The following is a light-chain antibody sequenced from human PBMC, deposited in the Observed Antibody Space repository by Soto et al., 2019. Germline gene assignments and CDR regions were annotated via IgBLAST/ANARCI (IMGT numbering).Light chain of an antibody. J-gene: IGKJ4*01. CDR1: QGISSY. CDR2: AAS. CDR3: QQYYSYPPT. V-gene: IGKV1-8*01. Sequence: ALRMTQSPSSFSASPGDRVTITCRASQGISSYLAWYQQKPGKAPKLLIYAASTLQSGVPSRFSGSGSGTDFTLTISCLQSEDFATYYCQQYYSYPPTFGGGTKVDIK.